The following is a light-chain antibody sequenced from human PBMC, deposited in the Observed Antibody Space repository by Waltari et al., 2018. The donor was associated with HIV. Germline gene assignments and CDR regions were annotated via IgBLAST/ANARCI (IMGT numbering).Light chain of an antibody. CDR3: QVWDSTYDSWV. J-gene: IGLJ3*02. CDR1: NTKSKN. CDR2: DDS. Sequence: SYVLTQPPSVSVAPGETARITCGGNNTKSKNVNWYQQEPGQAPVPVIYDDSARPSGIPERFSGSNSGSTATLTISRVEAGDEADYYCQVWDSTYDSWVFGGGTNLAVL. V-gene: IGLV3-21*04.